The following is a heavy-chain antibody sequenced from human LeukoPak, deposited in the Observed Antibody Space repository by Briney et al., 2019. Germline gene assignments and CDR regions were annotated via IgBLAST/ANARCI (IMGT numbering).Heavy chain of an antibody. J-gene: IGHJ3*02. CDR2: IIPIFDTA. CDR3: AGDRDDGSGRLTDAFDI. V-gene: IGHV1-69*13. D-gene: IGHD3-10*01. CDR1: GGTFSSYT. Sequence: ASVKVCCKASGGTFSSYTFSWVRQAPGQGPEWMGGIIPIFDTANYAQKFQGRVTITADESTSTTYMELSSLRSEDTAVYYCAGDRDDGSGRLTDAFDIWGQGTMVTVSS.